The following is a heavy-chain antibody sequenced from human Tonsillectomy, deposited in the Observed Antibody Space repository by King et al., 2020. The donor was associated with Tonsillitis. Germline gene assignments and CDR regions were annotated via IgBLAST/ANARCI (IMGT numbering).Heavy chain of an antibody. D-gene: IGHD6-13*01. J-gene: IGHJ4*02. CDR1: GGSISSTSYY. V-gene: IGHV4-39*06. Sequence: QLQESGPGLVKPSETLSLTCTVSGGSISSTSYYWGWIRQPPGKGLEWIGSIYYTGSTYYNPSLTSRVTISVYTSTNQCALKLSSVTAADTAVYYCARRAQERIAAAGNVDYWGQGTLVTVSS. CDR3: ARRAQERIAAAGNVDY. CDR2: IYYTGST.